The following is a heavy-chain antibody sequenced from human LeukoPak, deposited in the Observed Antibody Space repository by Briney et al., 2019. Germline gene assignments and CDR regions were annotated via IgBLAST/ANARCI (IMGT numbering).Heavy chain of an antibody. CDR2: INHSGST. D-gene: IGHD3-10*01. Sequence: PSETLSLTCAVYGGSFSGYYWSWIRQPPGKGLEWIGEINHSGSTNYNPSLKSRVTISVDTSKNQFSLKLGSVTAADTAVYYCARHGYYYGSGSYYPYNWFDPWGQGTLVTVSS. CDR1: GGSFSGYY. V-gene: IGHV4-34*01. CDR3: ARHGYYYGSGSYYPYNWFDP. J-gene: IGHJ5*02.